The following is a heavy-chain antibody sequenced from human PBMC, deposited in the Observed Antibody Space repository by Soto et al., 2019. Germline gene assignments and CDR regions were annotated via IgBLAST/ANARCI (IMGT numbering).Heavy chain of an antibody. CDR1: GYTFTSYD. V-gene: IGHV1-8*01. J-gene: IGHJ6*03. D-gene: IGHD4-17*01. CDR2: MNPNSGNT. CDR3: ARGVNYGEGYYYYYYMDV. Sequence: GASVKVSCKASGYTFTSYDINWVRQATGQGLEWMGWMNPNSGNTGYAQKFQGRVTMTRNTSISTAYMELSSLRSEDTAVYYCARGVNYGEGYYYYYYMDVWGKGTTVTVSS.